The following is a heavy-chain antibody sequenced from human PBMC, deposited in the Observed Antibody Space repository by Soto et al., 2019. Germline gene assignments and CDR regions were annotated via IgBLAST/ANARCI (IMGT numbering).Heavy chain of an antibody. D-gene: IGHD6-6*01. CDR1: GFTFSSYA. CDR3: ARDFSSSAHG. CDR2: ISYDGGNK. Sequence: GSLRPSCAASGFTFSSYAMHWVRQAPGKGLEWVAVISYDGGNKYYADSVKGRFTISRDNSKNTLYLQMNSLRAEDTAVYYCARDFSSSAHGWGQGTLVTVSS. V-gene: IGHV3-30-3*01. J-gene: IGHJ4*02.